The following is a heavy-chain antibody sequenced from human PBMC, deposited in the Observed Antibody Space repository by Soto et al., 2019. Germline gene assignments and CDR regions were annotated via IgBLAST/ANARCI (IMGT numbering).Heavy chain of an antibody. J-gene: IGHJ6*02. V-gene: IGHV1-69*01. D-gene: IGHD1-26*01. CDR3: ARDQSIVGATVGDYYYGMDV. CDR2: IIPIFGTA. CDR1: GGTFSSYA. Sequence: QVQLVQSGAEVKKPGSSVTVSCKASGGTFSSYAISWVRQAPGQGLEWMGGIIPIFGTANYAQKFQGRVTITADESTSTAYMELSSLRSEDTAVYYCARDQSIVGATVGDYYYGMDVWGQGTTVTVSS.